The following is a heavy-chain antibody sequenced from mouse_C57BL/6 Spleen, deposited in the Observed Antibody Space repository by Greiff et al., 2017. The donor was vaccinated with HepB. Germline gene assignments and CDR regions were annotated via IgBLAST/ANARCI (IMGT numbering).Heavy chain of an antibody. J-gene: IGHJ3*01. CDR1: GFSFTTYA. CDR2: IRSKSNNYAT. CDR3: VRHETAQAYGAWFAY. Sequence: EVKVVESGGGLVQPKGSLKLSCAASGFSFTTYAMNWVRQAPGKGLEWVARIRSKSNNYATYYADSVKDRFTISRDDSDSMLHLQMNNLKTEDTARDYCVRHETAQAYGAWFAYWGQGTLVTVSA. V-gene: IGHV10-1*01. D-gene: IGHD3-2*02.